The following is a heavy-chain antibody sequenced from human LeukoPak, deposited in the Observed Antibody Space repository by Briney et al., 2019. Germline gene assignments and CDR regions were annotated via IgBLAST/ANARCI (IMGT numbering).Heavy chain of an antibody. J-gene: IGHJ6*02. CDR3: ARVNYYDSSGYYYYYGMDV. Sequence: SVKVSCTASGGTFSSYAISWVRQAPGQGLEWMGGIIPIFGTANYAQKFQGRVTITADESTSTAYMELSSLRSEDTAVYYCARVNYYDSSGYYYYYGMDVWGQGTTVTVSS. D-gene: IGHD3-22*01. CDR1: GGTFSSYA. CDR2: IIPIFGTA. V-gene: IGHV1-69*13.